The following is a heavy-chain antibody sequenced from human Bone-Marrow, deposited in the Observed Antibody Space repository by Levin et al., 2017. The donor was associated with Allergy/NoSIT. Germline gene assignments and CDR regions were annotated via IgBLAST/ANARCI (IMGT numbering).Heavy chain of an antibody. D-gene: IGHD4-23*01. J-gene: IGHJ4*02. CDR2: IYPDDSDT. CDR3: ATCGNSFLFDF. CDR1: GYSFSTLW. V-gene: IGHV5-51*01. Sequence: GESLKISCQGSGYSFSTLWIGWVRQTPGKGLEWMGIIYPDDSDTRYSPSFQGQVTLSVDRSNNTAYLQWCSLKASDTAMYYCATCGNSFLFDFWGQGTLVTVSS.